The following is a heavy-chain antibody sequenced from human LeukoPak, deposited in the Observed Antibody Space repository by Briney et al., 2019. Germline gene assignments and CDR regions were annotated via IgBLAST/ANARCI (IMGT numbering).Heavy chain of an antibody. Sequence: SETLSLTCTVSGGSISSSPYYWGWIRQPPGKGLEWIGEINHSGSTNYNPSLKSRVTISVDTSKNQFSLKLSSVTAADTAVYYCARRDDYWGQGTLVTVSS. CDR2: INHSGST. CDR1: GGSISSSPYY. V-gene: IGHV4-39*07. J-gene: IGHJ4*02. CDR3: ARRDDY.